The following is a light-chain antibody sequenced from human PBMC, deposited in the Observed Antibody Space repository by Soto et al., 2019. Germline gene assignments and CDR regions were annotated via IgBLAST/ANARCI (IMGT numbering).Light chain of an antibody. CDR3: LSCDTSLSALV. V-gene: IGLV1-40*01. Sequence: QSVLTQPPSVSGAPGQRVTISCTGSSSNFGSGYDVHWFQQLPGTAPKLLIFANLNRPSGVPDRFSGSMSGTSASLAISGLQAEDEAIYFCLSCDTSLSALVFGGGTKLTVL. CDR1: SSNFGSGYD. CDR2: ANL. J-gene: IGLJ2*01.